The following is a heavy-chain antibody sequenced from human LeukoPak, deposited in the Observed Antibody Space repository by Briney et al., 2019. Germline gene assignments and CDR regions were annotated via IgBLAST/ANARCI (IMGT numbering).Heavy chain of an antibody. CDR3: ARYNGWYYFDY. Sequence: GASVKVSCKASGYTLTGYYMHWVRQALGQGLEWMGWINPNSGGTNYAQKFQGRVTMTRDTSISTAYMELSRLRSDDTAVYYCARYNGWYYFDYWGQGTLVTVSS. V-gene: IGHV1-2*02. CDR2: INPNSGGT. D-gene: IGHD6-19*01. J-gene: IGHJ4*02. CDR1: GYTLTGYY.